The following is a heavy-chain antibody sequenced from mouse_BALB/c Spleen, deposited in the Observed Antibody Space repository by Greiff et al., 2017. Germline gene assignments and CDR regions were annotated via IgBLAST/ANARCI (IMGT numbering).Heavy chain of an antibody. J-gene: IGHJ4*01. CDR3: TRWKTDAMDD. V-gene: IGHV1-69*02. CDR1: GYTFTSYW. CDR2: IYPSDSYT. Sequence: VQLQQPGAELVRPGASVKLSCKASGYTFTSYWINWVKQRPGQGLEWIGNIYPSDSYTNYNQKFKDKATLTVDKSSSTAYMQLSSPTSEDSAVYYCTRWKTDAMDDWGQGTSVTVSS.